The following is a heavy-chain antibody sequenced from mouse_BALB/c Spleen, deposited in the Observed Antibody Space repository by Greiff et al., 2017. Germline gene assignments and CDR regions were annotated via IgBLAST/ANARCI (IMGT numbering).Heavy chain of an antibody. D-gene: IGHD1-1*01. Sequence: VNLVESGPGLVAPSQSLSITCTVSGFSLSRYSVHWVRQPPGKGLEWLGMIWGGGSTDYNSALKSSLSISKDNSKSQVFLKMNSLQTDDTAMYYCASHYYGSIPLVNWGQGTLVTVSA. CDR3: ASHYYGSIPLVN. J-gene: IGHJ3*01. V-gene: IGHV2-6-4*01. CDR1: GFSLSRYS. CDR2: IWGGGST.